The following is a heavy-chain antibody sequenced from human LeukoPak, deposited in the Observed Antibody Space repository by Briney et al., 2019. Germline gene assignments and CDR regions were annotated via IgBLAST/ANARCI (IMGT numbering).Heavy chain of an antibody. CDR1: GGTFSSYA. CDR3: ARKGVVVGATGWFDP. Sequence: PVKVSCNASGGTFSSYAISWVRQAPGQGLEWMGGIIPIFGTANYAQKFQGRVTITAGKSTSTAYMELSSLRSEDTAVYYCARKGVVVGATGWFDPWGQGTLVTVS. D-gene: IGHD1-26*01. J-gene: IGHJ5*02. V-gene: IGHV1-69*06. CDR2: IIPIFGTA.